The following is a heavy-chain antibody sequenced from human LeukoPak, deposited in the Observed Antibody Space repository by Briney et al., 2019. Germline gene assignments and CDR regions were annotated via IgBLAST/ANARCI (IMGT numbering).Heavy chain of an antibody. CDR3: ARISYSGSSFDY. CDR1: GFIFSSSA. D-gene: IGHD1-26*01. J-gene: IGHJ4*02. CDR2: ISDTGGIT. V-gene: IGHV3-23*01. Sequence: GGSLRLSCAPSGFIFSSSAMSWVRQAPGKGLEWVSSISDTGGITYYVDSVKGRFTCSRDNSRNTLYLQMNSLGAEDTAVYYCARISYSGSSFDYWGQGTLVTVSS.